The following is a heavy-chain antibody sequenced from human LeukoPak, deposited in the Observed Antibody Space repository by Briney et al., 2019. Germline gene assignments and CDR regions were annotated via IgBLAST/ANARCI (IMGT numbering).Heavy chain of an antibody. D-gene: IGHD6-19*01. CDR2: ISYDGSNK. CDR3: ARDSSSGWCFDY. CDR1: VFTFSSYA. V-gene: IGHV3-30*04. Sequence: GRSLRPSCAASVFTFSSYAMHWVRQAPGKGLEGVAVISYDGSNKYYADSVKGRFTISRDNSKNTLYLQMNSLRAEDTAVYYCARDSSSGWCFDYWGQGTLVTVSS. J-gene: IGHJ4*02.